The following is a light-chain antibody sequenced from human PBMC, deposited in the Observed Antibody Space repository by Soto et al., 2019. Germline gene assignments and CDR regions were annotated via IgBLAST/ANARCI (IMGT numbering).Light chain of an antibody. Sequence: DIQMTQSPSTLSASVGDRVTITCRASQSVGYWLAWYQQKPGKAPNLLIYKASTLKSGVPSRFSGSGSGTEFTLTISSLQPTDFATYYCQQYNTYSTTFGQGTKVEVK. CDR3: QQYNTYSTT. CDR2: KAS. V-gene: IGKV1-5*03. J-gene: IGKJ1*01. CDR1: QSVGYW.